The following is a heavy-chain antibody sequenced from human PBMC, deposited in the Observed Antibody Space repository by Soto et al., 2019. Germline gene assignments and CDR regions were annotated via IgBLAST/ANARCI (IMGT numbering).Heavy chain of an antibody. CDR1: GLRVKISI. CDR3: ARDQYDSSGYYRFDY. V-gene: IGHV3-48*02. D-gene: IGHD3-22*01. CDR2: ISSSSSTI. J-gene: IGHJ4*02. Sequence: LSCASCGLRVKISIVTVSLQTTGKGLEWVSYISSSSSTIYYADSVKGRFTISRDNAKNSLYLQMNSLRDEDTAVYYCARDQYDSSGYYRFDYCGQGTFVT.